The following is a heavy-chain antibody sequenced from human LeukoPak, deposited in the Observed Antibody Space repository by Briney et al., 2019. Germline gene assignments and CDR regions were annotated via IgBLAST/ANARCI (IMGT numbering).Heavy chain of an antibody. CDR2: INHSGST. CDR3: ARDPLDY. J-gene: IGHJ4*02. V-gene: IGHV4-34*01. Sequence: GSLRLSCAASGFTFSSYGMHWVRQPPGKGLEWIGEINHSGSTNYNPSLKSRVTISVDTSKNQFSLKLSSVTAADTAVYYCARDPLDYWGQGTLVTVSS. CDR1: GFTFSSYG.